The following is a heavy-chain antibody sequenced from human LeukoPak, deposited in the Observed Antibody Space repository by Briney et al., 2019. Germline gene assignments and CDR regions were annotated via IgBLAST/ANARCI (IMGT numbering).Heavy chain of an antibody. CDR3: ANDVEMALDY. D-gene: IGHD5-24*01. Sequence: PGGSLRLSCAASGFTFSSYGMHWVRQAQGRGLEWVAVIWYDGSNKYYADSVKGRFTISRDNSKNTLYLQMNSLRAEDTAVYYCANDVEMALDYWGQGTLVTVSS. CDR2: IWYDGSNK. CDR1: GFTFSSYG. V-gene: IGHV3-33*06. J-gene: IGHJ4*02.